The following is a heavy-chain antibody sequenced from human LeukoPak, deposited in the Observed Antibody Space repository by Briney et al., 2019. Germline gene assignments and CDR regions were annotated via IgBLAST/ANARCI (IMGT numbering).Heavy chain of an antibody. D-gene: IGHD6-19*01. V-gene: IGHV3-7*03. CDR2: IEGDGSEK. CDR3: AGGSGWLIDY. CDR1: GFTFSSFW. Sequence: GGSLRLSCAASGFTFSSFWMNWVRYTPGKGLEWVANIEGDGSEKNYMDSVKGRFTISRDNAKKSLHLQMNSLRAEDTGVYYCAGGSGWLIDYWGQGTLVTVSS. J-gene: IGHJ4*02.